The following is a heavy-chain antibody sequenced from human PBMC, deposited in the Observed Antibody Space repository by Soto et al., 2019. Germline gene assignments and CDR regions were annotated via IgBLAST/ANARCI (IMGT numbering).Heavy chain of an antibody. CDR2: LYSDRDT. J-gene: IGHJ4*02. D-gene: IGHD6-25*01. Sequence: SETLSLTCSVSGGSISSNSYSWGWIRQPPGKGLEWIATLYSDRDTYYNPSLKSRVTISADTSQNQFSLDLTSVTAADTAVYYCARASYSSGWPFDYWGQGTLVTVSS. V-gene: IGHV4-39*01. CDR1: GGSISSNSYS. CDR3: ARASYSSGWPFDY.